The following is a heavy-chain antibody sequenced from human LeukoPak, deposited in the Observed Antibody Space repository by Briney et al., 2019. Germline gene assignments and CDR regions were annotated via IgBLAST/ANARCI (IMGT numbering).Heavy chain of an antibody. CDR2: IKSKTDGGTT. J-gene: IGHJ6*03. CDR3: TTDFWSGYAYYYYMDV. Sequence: PGGSLRLSCAASGFTFSNAWMSWVRQAPGKGLEWVGRIKSKTDGGTTDYAAPVKGRFTISRDDSKNTLYLQMNSLKTEDTAVYCCTTDFWSGYAYYYYMDVWGKGTTVTVSS. CDR1: GFTFSNAW. D-gene: IGHD3-3*01. V-gene: IGHV3-15*01.